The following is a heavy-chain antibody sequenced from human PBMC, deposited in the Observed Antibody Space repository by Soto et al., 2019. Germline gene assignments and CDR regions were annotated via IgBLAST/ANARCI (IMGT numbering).Heavy chain of an antibody. CDR1: GFTVSMNY. J-gene: IGHJ4*02. D-gene: IGHD6-6*01. V-gene: IGHV3-53*01. CDR2: IYSGGHT. Sequence: GSLRLSCAASGFTVSMNYMGWVRQAPGKGLEWVSVIYSGGHTYYAGSVKGRFTISRDNSKNTLYLQMNSLRAEDTAVYFCARVFSSSSPYYFDYWGPGTLVTVSS. CDR3: ARVFSSSSPYYFDY.